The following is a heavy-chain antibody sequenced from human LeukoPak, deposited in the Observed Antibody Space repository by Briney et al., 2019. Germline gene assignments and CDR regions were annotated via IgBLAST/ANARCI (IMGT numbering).Heavy chain of an antibody. CDR1: GGSISSGSYY. Sequence: SQTLSLTCTVSGGSISSGSYYWSWIRQPAGKGLEWIGLIYTTGNTDYNPSLKSRVTISVDTSKNQFSLKLSSVTAADTAVYYCARVVPAFDYFQHWGQGILVTVSS. D-gene: IGHD2-2*01. CDR3: ARVVPAFDYFQH. J-gene: IGHJ1*01. CDR2: IYTTGNT. V-gene: IGHV4-61*02.